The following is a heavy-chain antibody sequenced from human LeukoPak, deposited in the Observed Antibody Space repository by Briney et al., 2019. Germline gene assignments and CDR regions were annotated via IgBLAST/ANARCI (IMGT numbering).Heavy chain of an antibody. CDR3: ARVTGGWYGRYYFDY. CDR1: GDSVSSNSGA. CDR2: TLYTSRCHN. D-gene: IGHD6-19*01. J-gene: IGHJ4*02. Sequence: SQTLSLTCAISGDSVSSNSGAWNWISQSPSRGLEWLGRTLYTSRCHNDDAESVRSRKTVNPDTSKNQFSLKLSSVTAADTAVYYCARVTGGWYGRYYFDYWGQGTLVTVSS. V-gene: IGHV6-1*01.